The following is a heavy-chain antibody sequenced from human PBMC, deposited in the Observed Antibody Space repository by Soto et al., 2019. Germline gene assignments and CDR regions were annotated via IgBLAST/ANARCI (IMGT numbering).Heavy chain of an antibody. J-gene: IGHJ4*02. CDR1: GGSFSGYY. CDR3: ARSRGSGEDY. D-gene: IGHD6-19*01. V-gene: IGHV4-34*01. CDR2: INHSGST. Sequence: QVQLQQWGAGLLKPSETLSLTCAVYGGSFSGYYWSWIRQPPGKGLEWIGEINHSGSTNYNPSLKSRVTISVDTSKNQFSLKLSSVTAADTAVYYCARSRGSGEDYWGQGTLVTVSS.